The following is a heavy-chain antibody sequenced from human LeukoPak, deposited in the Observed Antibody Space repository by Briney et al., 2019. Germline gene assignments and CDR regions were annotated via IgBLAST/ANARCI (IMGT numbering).Heavy chain of an antibody. CDR2: ISGSGGST. Sequence: EGSLRLSCAASGFTFSSYAMSWVRQAPGKGLEWVSAISGSGGSTYYADSVKGRFTISRDNSKNTLYLQMNSLRAEDTAVYYCAKDLARGYSGYDRGAFDYWGQGTLVTVSS. CDR1: GFTFSSYA. V-gene: IGHV3-23*01. D-gene: IGHD5-12*01. CDR3: AKDLARGYSGYDRGAFDY. J-gene: IGHJ4*02.